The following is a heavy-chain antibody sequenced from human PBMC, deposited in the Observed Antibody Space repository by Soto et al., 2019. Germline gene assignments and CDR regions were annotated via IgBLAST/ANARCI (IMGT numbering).Heavy chain of an antibody. D-gene: IGHD2-15*01. CDR3: ARTVRVCSAGSCSSWFDP. CDR1: GGSIISGVYS. J-gene: IGHJ5*02. V-gene: IGHV4-30-2*06. Sequence: QLQLQESGSGLVKPSETLSLTCGVSGGSIISGVYSWSWIRQSPGKGLEWIGYIYQSGSAFYNPSLRGRVTISIDRSKNQFSRKLSSLTAADTAVYHCARTVRVCSAGSCSSWFDPWGQGTLVTVSS. CDR2: IYQSGSA.